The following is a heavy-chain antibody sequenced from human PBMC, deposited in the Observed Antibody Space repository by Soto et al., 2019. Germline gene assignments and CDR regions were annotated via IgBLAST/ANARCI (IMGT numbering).Heavy chain of an antibody. Sequence: GGSLRLSCAASGFTFSTYAMTWVRQAPGRGLEWVSTILHDETPFYTDSVKGRFTISRDNVRGTLYLQMNGLRVEDAALYFCAKDLFPTSGQRFFFESWGQGSLVTVSS. J-gene: IGHJ4*02. CDR3: AKDLFPTSGQRFFFES. CDR2: ILHDETP. CDR1: GFTFSTYA. D-gene: IGHD2-21*01. V-gene: IGHV3-23*01.